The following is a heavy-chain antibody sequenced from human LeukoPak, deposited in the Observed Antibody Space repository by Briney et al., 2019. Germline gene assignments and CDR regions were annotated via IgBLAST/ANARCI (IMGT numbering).Heavy chain of an antibody. Sequence: PGGSLRLSCAASGFTFSSYAMSWVRQAPGKGLEWVSAVSGSGGSTYYADSVKGRFTISRDNAKNSLYLQMNSLRAEDTAVYYCARLLWFGELEDSDYWGQGTLVTVSS. CDR2: VSGSGGST. V-gene: IGHV3-23*01. J-gene: IGHJ4*02. CDR3: ARLLWFGELEDSDY. CDR1: GFTFSSYA. D-gene: IGHD3-10*01.